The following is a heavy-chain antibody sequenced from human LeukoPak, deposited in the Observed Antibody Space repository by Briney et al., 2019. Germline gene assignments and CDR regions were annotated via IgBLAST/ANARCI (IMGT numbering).Heavy chain of an antibody. Sequence: ASVKVSCKASGYTFTNYGLSWARQAPGQGLEWMGWISTYNGNTNYAQKFQGRVTMTTDTYTSTDYMEMKSMSSDDAAVYYCARGGVSNSWYRTPDYWGQGTLVTVSS. CDR2: ISTYNGNT. V-gene: IGHV1-18*01. CDR3: ARGGVSNSWYRTPDY. CDR1: GYTFTNYG. J-gene: IGHJ4*02. D-gene: IGHD6-13*01.